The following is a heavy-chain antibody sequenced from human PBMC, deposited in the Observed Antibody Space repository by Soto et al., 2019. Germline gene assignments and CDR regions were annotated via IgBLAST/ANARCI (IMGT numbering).Heavy chain of an antibody. J-gene: IGHJ4*02. Sequence: QVQLVESGGGVVQPGRSLRLSCAASGFTFSNFAMHWFRQAPGKGLEGVAVMSFDGTTKFYADSVKGRFTVSRDNSQTTLDLQVNSLRDEDTAVYYCAREGPEAFRSTWHFDYWGQGTLVTVSS. D-gene: IGHD1-26*01. CDR3: AREGPEAFRSTWHFDY. CDR2: MSFDGTTK. V-gene: IGHV3-30-3*01. CDR1: GFTFSNFA.